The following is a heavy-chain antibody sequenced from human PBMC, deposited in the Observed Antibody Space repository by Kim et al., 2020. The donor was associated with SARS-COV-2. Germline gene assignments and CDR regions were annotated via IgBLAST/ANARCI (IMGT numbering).Heavy chain of an antibody. V-gene: IGHV4-31*03. CDR2: IYYSGST. D-gene: IGHD4-4*01. J-gene: IGHJ4*02. Sequence: SETLSLTCSVSGGSIRSGGYYWNWIRQHPGKGLEWIGCIYYSGSTYYNPSLRSRVSISVDTSKNQFSLRVSSVTAADTAVYYCARSDGDSNFFAYWGQGTLVTVSS. CDR1: GGSIRSGGYY. CDR3: ARSDGDSNFFAY.